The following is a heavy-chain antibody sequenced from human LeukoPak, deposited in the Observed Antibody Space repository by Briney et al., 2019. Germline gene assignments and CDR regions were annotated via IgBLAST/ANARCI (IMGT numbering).Heavy chain of an antibody. CDR2: IGGSGGST. CDR1: GFTFSSYA. CDR3: AKGSARVRGVIQTYYFDY. J-gene: IGHJ4*02. Sequence: PGGSLRLSCAASGFTFSSYAMSWVRQAPGKGLEWVSAIGGSGGSTYYADSVKGRFTISRDNSKNTLYLQMNSLRAEDTAVYYCAKGSARVRGVIQTYYFDYWGQGTLVTVSS. D-gene: IGHD3-10*01. V-gene: IGHV3-23*01.